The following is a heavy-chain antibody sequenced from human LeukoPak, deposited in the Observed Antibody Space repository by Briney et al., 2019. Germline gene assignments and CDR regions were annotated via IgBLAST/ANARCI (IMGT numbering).Heavy chain of an antibody. CDR1: GFTFSSYG. CDR2: IRYDGSNK. D-gene: IGHD3-22*01. J-gene: IGHJ4*02. V-gene: IGHV3-30*02. Sequence: PGGXLRLSCAASGFTFSSYGMHWVRQAPGKGLEWVAFIRYDGSNKYYADSVKGRFTISRDNSKNTLYLQMNSLRAEDTAVYYCAKDSTPDYYDSSGYFDYWGQGTLVTVSS. CDR3: AKDSTPDYYDSSGYFDY.